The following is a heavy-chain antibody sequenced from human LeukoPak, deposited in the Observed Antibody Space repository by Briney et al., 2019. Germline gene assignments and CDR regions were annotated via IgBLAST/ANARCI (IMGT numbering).Heavy chain of an antibody. CDR2: INTDGTITDYT. V-gene: IGHV3-74*01. CDR3: ARGDSRLVGSSSYYRDALDL. D-gene: IGHD3-22*01. J-gene: IGHJ3*01. CDR1: GFTFSSYW. Sequence: GGSLRLSCAASGFTFSSYWMHWVRQAPGKGLEWVSRINTDGTITDYTNYAGSEKGRFTISRDNAKNKLYLQMNSLRAEDTAVYFCARGDSRLVGSSSYYRDALDLWGQGTLVTVSS.